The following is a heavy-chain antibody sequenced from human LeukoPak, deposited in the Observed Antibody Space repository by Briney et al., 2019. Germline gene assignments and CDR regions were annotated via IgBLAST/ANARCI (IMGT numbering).Heavy chain of an antibody. V-gene: IGHV1-2*02. CDR2: INPNSGGT. CDR3: ARGPIAARLEYYFDY. CDR1: GYTFTGYY. D-gene: IGHD6-6*01. J-gene: IGHJ4*02. Sequence: ASVKVSCKASGYTFTGYYMHWVRQAPGQGLEWMGWINPNSGGTNYAQKFQGRVTMTRDTSISTAYMELSRLRSEDTAVYYCARGPIAARLEYYFDYWGQGTLVTVSS.